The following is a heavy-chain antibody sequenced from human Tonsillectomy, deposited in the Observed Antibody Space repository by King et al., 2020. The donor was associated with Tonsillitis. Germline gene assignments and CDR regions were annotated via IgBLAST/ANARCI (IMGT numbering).Heavy chain of an antibody. CDR2: IKQDGSEK. CDR1: GFTFSSYW. J-gene: IGHJ4*02. CDR3: ARVKQHSGSGCDSLDY. Sequence: VQLVESGGGLVQPGGSLRLSGAASGFTFSSYWMSWVRQAPGKGLGCVANIKQDGSEKYYVDSVKGRFTISRDNAKNSLFLQMNSLRAEDTAVYYCARVKQHSGSGCDSLDYWGQGTLVSVSS. V-gene: IGHV3-7*01. D-gene: IGHD3-10*01.